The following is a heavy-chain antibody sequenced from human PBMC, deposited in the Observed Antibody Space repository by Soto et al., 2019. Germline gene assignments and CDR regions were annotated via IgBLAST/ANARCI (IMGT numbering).Heavy chain of an antibody. V-gene: IGHV4-30-2*06. CDR1: GASISYGGYS. Sequence: PSETLSLTCTVFGASISYGGYSWSWVRQSPGRGLEWIGYISHLENTYFHPSFKGRLTMSIDRTRNQFSLNLSSVTAADMAVYFCARGGGYDPFDSWGPGILVTVSS. CDR3: ARGGGYDPFDS. D-gene: IGHD5-12*01. J-gene: IGHJ4*02. CDR2: ISHLENT.